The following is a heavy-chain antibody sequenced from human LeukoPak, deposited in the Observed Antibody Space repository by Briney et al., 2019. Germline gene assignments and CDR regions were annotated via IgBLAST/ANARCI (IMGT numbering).Heavy chain of an antibody. CDR3: ARDIGDFDWLLSYLDY. Sequence: GGSLRLSCAASGFTFSSYAMHWVRQAPGKGLEWVAVISYDGSNKYYADSVKGRFTISRDNSKNTLYLQMNSLRAEDTAVCYCARDIGDFDWLLSYLDYWGQGTLVTVSS. J-gene: IGHJ4*02. CDR1: GFTFSSYA. D-gene: IGHD3-9*01. V-gene: IGHV3-30*04. CDR2: ISYDGSNK.